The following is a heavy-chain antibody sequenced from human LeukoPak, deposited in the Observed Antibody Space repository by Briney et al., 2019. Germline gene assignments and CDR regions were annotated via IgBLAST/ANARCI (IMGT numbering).Heavy chain of an antibody. J-gene: IGHJ4*02. V-gene: IGHV4-39*01. Sequence: KPSETLSLTCTVSGGSISSNNYFWGWIRQPPGKGLEWIGSIYDSGSTYYNPSLKSRVTISVDTSKNQFSLKLNSVTAADTAMYYCQSRFLEWLLDYWGQGTLVTVSP. CDR2: IYDSGST. CDR1: GGSISSNNYF. D-gene: IGHD3-3*01. CDR3: QSRFLEWLLDY.